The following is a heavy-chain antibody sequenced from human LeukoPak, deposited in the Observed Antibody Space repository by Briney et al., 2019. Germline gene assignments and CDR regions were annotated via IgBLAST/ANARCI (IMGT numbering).Heavy chain of an antibody. CDR3: ARLLWFGESTFYYYMDV. CDR1: GYTFTSYD. J-gene: IGHJ6*03. Sequence: ASVKVSCKASGYTFTSYDINWVRQATGQGLEWMGWMNPNSGNTGYAQKFQGRVTMTRNTSISTAYMELSSLRSEDTAVYYCARLLWFGESTFYYYMDVWGKGTTITISS. CDR2: MNPNSGNT. V-gene: IGHV1-8*01. D-gene: IGHD3-10*01.